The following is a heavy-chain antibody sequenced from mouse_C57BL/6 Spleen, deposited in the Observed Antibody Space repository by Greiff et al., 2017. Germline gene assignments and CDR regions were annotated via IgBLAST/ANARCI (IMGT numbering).Heavy chain of an antibody. CDR2: INPNNGGT. CDR3: ARRYDSLYWYFDV. J-gene: IGHJ1*03. CDR1: GYTFTDYN. V-gene: IGHV1-18*01. D-gene: IGHD2-4*01. Sequence: VQLQQSGPELVKPGASVKIPCKASGYTFTDYNMDWVKQSHGKSLEWIGDINPNNGGTIYNQKFKGKATLTVDKSSSTAYMELRSLTSEDTAVYYCARRYDSLYWYFDVWGTGTTVTVSS.